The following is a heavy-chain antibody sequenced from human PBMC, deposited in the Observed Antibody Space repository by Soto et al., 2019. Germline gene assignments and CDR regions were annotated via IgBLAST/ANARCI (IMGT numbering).Heavy chain of an antibody. CDR2: TIPMFGTT. J-gene: IGHJ6*02. D-gene: IGHD3-22*01. CDR1: GGTFNNYA. V-gene: IGHV1-69*12. CDR3: TRCGIRYHSIGYYLGIDGMDV. Sequence: QVQLVQSGAEVKKPESSVRVSCKASGGTFNNYAITWVRQAPGQGLEWLGGTIPMFGTTNYAEKFQGRVTITADESTNTAYMELSSLRSEDTDIYYCTRCGIRYHSIGYYLGIDGMDVWGQGTTVIVSS.